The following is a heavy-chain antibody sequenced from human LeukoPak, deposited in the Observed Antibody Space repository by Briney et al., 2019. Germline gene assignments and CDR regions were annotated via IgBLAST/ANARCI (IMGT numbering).Heavy chain of an antibody. CDR3: AKPQWGLRLGEFFSG. V-gene: IGHV3-23*01. CDR1: GFTFSSYA. CDR2: ISGSGGST. Sequence: PGGSLRLPCAASGFTFSSYAMSWVRQAPGKGLEWVSAISGSGGSTYYADSVKGRFTISRDNSKNTLYLQMNSLRAEDTAVYYCAKPQWGLRLGEFFSGWGQGTLVTVSS. J-gene: IGHJ4*02. D-gene: IGHD3-16*01.